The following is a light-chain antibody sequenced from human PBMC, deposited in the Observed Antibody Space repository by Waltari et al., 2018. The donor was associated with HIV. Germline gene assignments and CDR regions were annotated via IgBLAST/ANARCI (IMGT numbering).Light chain of an antibody. Sequence: DIVMTQTPLSSPVTLGQPASISCRSSQSLVHSDGNIYLNLLQQRPGQPPRLLIYEISKRFSGVPDRFSGSGAGTDFTLKISRVEAEDVGVYYCVQATQLLTFGGGTKVEIK. CDR2: EIS. CDR1: QSLVHSDGNIY. V-gene: IGKV2-24*01. J-gene: IGKJ4*01. CDR3: VQATQLLT.